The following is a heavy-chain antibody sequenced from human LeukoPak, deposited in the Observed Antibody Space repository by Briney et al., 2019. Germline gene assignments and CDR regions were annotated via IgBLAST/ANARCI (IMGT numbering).Heavy chain of an antibody. CDR3: ARRLGPPSSSPPFDY. V-gene: IGHV4-39*01. CDR1: GGSISSSSYY. CDR2: IYYSGST. Sequence: PSETLSLTCTVSGGSISSSSYYWGWIRQPPGKGLEWIGSIYYSGSTYYNPSLKSRVTISVDTSKNQFSLKLSSVTAADTAVYYCARRLGPPSSSPPFDYWGQGTLVTVSS. D-gene: IGHD6-6*01. J-gene: IGHJ4*02.